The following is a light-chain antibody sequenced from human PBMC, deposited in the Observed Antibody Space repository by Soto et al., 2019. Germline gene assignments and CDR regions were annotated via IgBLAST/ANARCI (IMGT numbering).Light chain of an antibody. CDR1: SSDIGAGYG. CDR3: QSYDNSLSAYV. Sequence: QSALTQPPSVSGAPGQKVTVSCTGSSSDIGAGYGVHWYQQLPGTAPKLLIYGDTNRPSGVPDRFSGSKSGTSASLAITGLQAEDEADYFCQSYDNSLSAYVFGTGTKVTVL. J-gene: IGLJ1*01. CDR2: GDT. V-gene: IGLV1-40*01.